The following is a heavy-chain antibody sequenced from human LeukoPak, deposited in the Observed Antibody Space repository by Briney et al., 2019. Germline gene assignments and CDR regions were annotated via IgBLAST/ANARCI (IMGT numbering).Heavy chain of an antibody. Sequence: PGGSLRLSCAASGFTFSSYAMSWVRQAPGKGLEWVSAISGSGGSTYYADSVRGRFTISRDNSKNTLFLQMSSLRPEGTAIYYCAKRTLVRGVQYDAFDIWGQGTMVTVSS. CDR3: AKRTLVRGVQYDAFDI. CDR1: GFTFSSYA. J-gene: IGHJ3*02. CDR2: ISGSGGST. D-gene: IGHD3-10*01. V-gene: IGHV3-23*01.